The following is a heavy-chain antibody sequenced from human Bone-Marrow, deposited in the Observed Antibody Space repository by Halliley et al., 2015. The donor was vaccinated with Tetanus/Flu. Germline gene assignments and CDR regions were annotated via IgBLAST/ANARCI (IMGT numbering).Heavy chain of an antibody. CDR2: IDYSGSA. V-gene: IGHV4-34*01. Sequence: RGLEWIGEIDYSGSADYNPSPKSRVTISVDTSKNQISLKLRSVPAADTAVYYCARRFYYDEGINWGQGTLVTVSS. D-gene: IGHD3-22*01. J-gene: IGHJ4*02. CDR3: ARRFYYDEGIN.